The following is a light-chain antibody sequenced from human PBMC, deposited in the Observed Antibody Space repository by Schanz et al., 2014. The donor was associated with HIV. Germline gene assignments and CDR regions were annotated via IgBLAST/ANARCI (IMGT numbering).Light chain of an antibody. CDR2: KDS. V-gene: IGLV1-44*01. CDR1: GSNIRSNT. CDR3: GTWDDSLNGWV. Sequence: QSVLTQPPSASGTPGQRVTISCSISGSNIRSNTINWFRHLPGTAPKLLIYKDSRRPSGVPDRFSGSKSGNSASLAISGLQSEDEADYYCGTWDDSLNGWVFGGGTKLTVL. J-gene: IGLJ3*02.